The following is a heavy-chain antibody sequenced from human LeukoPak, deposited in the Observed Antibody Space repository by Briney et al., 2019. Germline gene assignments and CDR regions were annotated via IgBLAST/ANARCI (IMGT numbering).Heavy chain of an antibody. V-gene: IGHV3-23*01. CDR2: ISGSGDT. Sequence: GSLRLSCAASGFTFSSYAMGWVRQAPGKGLEWVSAISGSGDTYYADSVKGRFTISRDNSKNTLYLQMNSLRAEDTAVYYCAREKEQWLYYFDYWGQGTLATVSS. CDR1: GFTFSSYA. J-gene: IGHJ4*02. CDR3: AREKEQWLYYFDY. D-gene: IGHD6-19*01.